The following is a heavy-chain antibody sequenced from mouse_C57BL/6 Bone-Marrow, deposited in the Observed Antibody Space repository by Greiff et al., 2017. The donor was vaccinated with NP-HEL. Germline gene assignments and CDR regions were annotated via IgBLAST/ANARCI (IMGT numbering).Heavy chain of an antibody. J-gene: IGHJ4*01. Sequence: QVQLQQSGAELVRPGTSVKLSCKASGYTFTSYWMHWVKQRPGQGLEWIGVIDPSDSYTNYNQKFKGKATLTVDTSSSTAYMQLSSLTSEDSAVYYCAREAYYSNYGYAMDYWGQGTSVTVSS. D-gene: IGHD2-5*01. CDR3: AREAYYSNYGYAMDY. CDR1: GYTFTSYW. V-gene: IGHV1-59*01. CDR2: IDPSDSYT.